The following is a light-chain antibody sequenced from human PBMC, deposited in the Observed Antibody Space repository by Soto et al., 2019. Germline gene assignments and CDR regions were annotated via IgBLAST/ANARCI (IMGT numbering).Light chain of an antibody. V-gene: IGLV2-23*02. CDR3: CSYAGSSTLWV. J-gene: IGLJ3*02. CDR1: SSDVGSYNL. CDR2: EVT. Sequence: QSVLTQPASVSGSPGQSITISCTGTSSDVGSYNLVSWYQQHPGKAPKLMIYEVTKRPSGVSNRFSGSKSGNTASLTISGLRAEDEADYYCCSYAGSSTLWVFGGGTKVTVL.